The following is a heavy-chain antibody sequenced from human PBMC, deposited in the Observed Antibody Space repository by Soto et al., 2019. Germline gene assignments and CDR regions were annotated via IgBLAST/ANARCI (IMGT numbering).Heavy chain of an antibody. J-gene: IGHJ5*02. V-gene: IGHV4-59*01. Sequence: SETRSRTCTVSGGSISRYYWSWMRQPPGKGLEWIGYIYYSGSTNYNPSLKSRVTISVDTSKNQFSLKLSSVTAADTAVYYCARLLSMPSPYNWFDPWGQGTLVTV. CDR2: IYYSGST. CDR3: ARLLSMPSPYNWFDP. CDR1: GGSISRYY. D-gene: IGHD2-2*01.